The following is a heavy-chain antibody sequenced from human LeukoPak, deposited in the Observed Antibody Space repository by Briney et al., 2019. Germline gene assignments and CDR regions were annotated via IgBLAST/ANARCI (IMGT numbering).Heavy chain of an antibody. J-gene: IGHJ5*02. D-gene: IGHD1-26*01. CDR2: IGGDGANT. Sequence: GGSLRLSCAVSGLTFSNYAMSWVRQAPGMGLEWVSLIGGDGANTFYADSVKGRFTISRDNSNNILFLQMNSLRAEDSAVYYCAKGMSGSSPYNWFDPWGQGTLVTVSS. CDR1: GLTFSNYA. V-gene: IGHV3-23*01. CDR3: AKGMSGSSPYNWFDP.